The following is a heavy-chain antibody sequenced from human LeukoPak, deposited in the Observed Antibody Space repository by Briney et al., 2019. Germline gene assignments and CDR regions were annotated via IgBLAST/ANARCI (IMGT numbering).Heavy chain of an antibody. J-gene: IGHJ4*02. Sequence: PGGSLRLSCAAAGFTFSRWSMDWVRQAPGKGLEWVSSISSSSSHIYYADSVKGRFTVSRDNSKNSLFLQMNSLRAEDTAVYYCARASSGYYNYFDYWGQGTLVAVSS. CDR1: GFTFSRWS. CDR3: ARASSGYYNYFDY. V-gene: IGHV3-21*06. D-gene: IGHD3-22*01. CDR2: ISSSSSHI.